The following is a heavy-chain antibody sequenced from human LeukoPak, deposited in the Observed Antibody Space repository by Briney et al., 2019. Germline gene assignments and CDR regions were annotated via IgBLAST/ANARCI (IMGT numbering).Heavy chain of an antibody. D-gene: IGHD3-3*01. V-gene: IGHV3-7*01. J-gene: IGHJ4*02. CDR2: IKQDGSEK. Sequence: GGSLRLSCAASGFTFSSYWMSWVRQAPGKGLEWVANIKQDGSEKKYVDSVRDRFTISRDNAKNSLSLQMNSLRGEDTAVYYCARLDFRSGYPQYWGQGTLVTVSS. CDR3: ARLDFRSGYPQY. CDR1: GFTFSSYW.